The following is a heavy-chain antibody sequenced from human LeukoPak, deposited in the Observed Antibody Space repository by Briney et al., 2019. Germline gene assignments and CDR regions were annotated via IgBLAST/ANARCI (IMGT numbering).Heavy chain of an antibody. D-gene: IGHD2-15*01. CDR1: GFTFSNFW. CDR2: ISRDGTTT. CDR3: ATSDDSAATY. J-gene: IGHJ4*02. V-gene: IGHV3-74*01. Sequence: GGSLRLSCAASGFTFSNFWMHWVRQTPDKGVVWISRISRDGTTTHYADSVRGRLTISRDNAKNSLSLQMNYLRVEDTAVYYCATSDDSAATYWGQGTLVTVSS.